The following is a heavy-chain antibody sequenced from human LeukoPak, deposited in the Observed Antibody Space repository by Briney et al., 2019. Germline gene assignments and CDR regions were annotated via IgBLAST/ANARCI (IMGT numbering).Heavy chain of an antibody. CDR3: ARLVVPNYYYYYYMDV. Sequence: SSETLSLTCSVSGGSISSSSYYWGWIRQPPGKGLEWIGSIYYSGSTYYNPSLKSRVTISVDTSKNQFSLKLSSVTAADTAVYYCARLVVPNYYYYYYMDVWGKGTTVTVSS. J-gene: IGHJ6*03. CDR1: GGSISSSSYY. V-gene: IGHV4-39*07. CDR2: IYYSGST. D-gene: IGHD2-2*01.